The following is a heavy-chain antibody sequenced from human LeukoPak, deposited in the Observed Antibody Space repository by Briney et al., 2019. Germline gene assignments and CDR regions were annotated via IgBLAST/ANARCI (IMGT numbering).Heavy chain of an antibody. CDR2: IYYSGST. CDR3: ARHGIFYDTSGYTNWFDP. V-gene: IGHV4-39*01. D-gene: IGHD3-22*01. CDR1: GGSFSGYY. Sequence: SETLSLTCAVYGGSFSGYYWGWIRQAPGKGLKWIRSIYYSGSTYYNSSLKSRVTVSVDTSKNQFSLKLTSVTAADTAVYYCARHGIFYDTSGYTNWFDPWGQGTLVTVSS. J-gene: IGHJ5*02.